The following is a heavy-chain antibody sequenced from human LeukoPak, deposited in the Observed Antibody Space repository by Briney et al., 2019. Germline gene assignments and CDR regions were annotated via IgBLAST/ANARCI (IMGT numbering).Heavy chain of an antibody. CDR1: GFTFSSYA. V-gene: IGHV3-30*04. CDR3: ARGQDYEFLTGPLDY. J-gene: IGHJ4*02. CDR2: ISYSGSNK. D-gene: IGHD3-9*01. Sequence: PGGSLRLSCAASGFTFSSYAMPWVRQAPGKGLEWVAVISYSGSNKYYADSVKGRFTISRDNSKNTLYLQMNSLRAEDTAVYYCARGQDYEFLTGPLDYWGQGALVTVAS.